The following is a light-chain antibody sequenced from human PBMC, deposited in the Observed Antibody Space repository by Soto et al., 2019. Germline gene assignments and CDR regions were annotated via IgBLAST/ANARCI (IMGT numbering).Light chain of an antibody. CDR1: QSISSW. J-gene: IGKJ3*01. CDR3: QQYNSYSLT. CDR2: KAS. V-gene: IGKV1-5*03. Sequence: DIQMTQSPSTLFASVGDRVTITCPASQSISSWLAWYQQKPGKAPKLLIYKASSLESGVPSRFSGSGSGTEFTLTISSLQPDDFATYYCQQYNSYSLTFGPGTKVDIK.